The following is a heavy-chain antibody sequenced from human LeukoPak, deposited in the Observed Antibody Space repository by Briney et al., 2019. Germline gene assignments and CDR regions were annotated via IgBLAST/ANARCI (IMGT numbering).Heavy chain of an antibody. CDR3: ARVGATQEVDY. J-gene: IGHJ4*02. CDR1: GGSISSYY. V-gene: IGHV4-59*08. CDR2: IYYSGST. Sequence: SETLSLTCTVSGGSISSYYWSWIRQPPGKGLEWIGYIYYSGSTNYNPSLKSRVTISVDTSKNQFSLKLSSVTAADTAVYYCARVGATQEVDYWGQGTLVTVSS. D-gene: IGHD1-26*01.